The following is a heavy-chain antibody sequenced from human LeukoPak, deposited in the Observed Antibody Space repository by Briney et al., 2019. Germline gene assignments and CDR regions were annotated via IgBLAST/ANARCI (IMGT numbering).Heavy chain of an antibody. CDR2: INPSGGST. D-gene: IGHD3-10*01. CDR3: ARDAPVIRGVIIAFDY. Sequence: ASVKVSCKASGYTFTSYYMHWVRQAPGQGLEWMGIINPSGGSTSYAQKFQGRVTMTRDTSTSTVYMELSSLRSEDTAVYYCARDAPVIRGVIIAFDYWGQGTQVTVSS. V-gene: IGHV1-46*01. J-gene: IGHJ4*02. CDR1: GYTFTSYY.